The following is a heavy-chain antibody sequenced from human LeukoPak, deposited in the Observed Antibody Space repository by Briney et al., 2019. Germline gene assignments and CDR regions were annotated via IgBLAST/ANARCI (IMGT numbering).Heavy chain of an antibody. CDR1: GGPISSYY. Sequence: PSETLSLTCTVSGGPISSYYWSWIRQPPGKGLEWIGYIYYSGSTNYNPSLKSRVTISVDTSKNQFSLKLSSVTAADTAVYYCARGGVGASYYYYYYYMDVWGKGTTVTISS. J-gene: IGHJ6*03. D-gene: IGHD1-26*01. CDR3: ARGGVGASYYYYYYYMDV. V-gene: IGHV4-59*01. CDR2: IYYSGST.